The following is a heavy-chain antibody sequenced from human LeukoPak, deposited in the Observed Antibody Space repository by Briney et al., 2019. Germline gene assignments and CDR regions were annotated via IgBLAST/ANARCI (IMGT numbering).Heavy chain of an antibody. V-gene: IGHV6-1*01. CDR3: ARQSLGYVDY. J-gene: IGHJ4*02. Sequence: SQTLSLTCAISGDSVSNKDAAWNWIRQSPSRGLDWLGRTYYRSKWSNDYAVSVKSRITINPDTSKNQFSLQLKSVTPDDTAVYYCARQSLGYVDYWGQGSRVTVSS. CDR2: TYYRSKWSN. CDR1: GDSVSNKDAA. D-gene: IGHD2-15*01.